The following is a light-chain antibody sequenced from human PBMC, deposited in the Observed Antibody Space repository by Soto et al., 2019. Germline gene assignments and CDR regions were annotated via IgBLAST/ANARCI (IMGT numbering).Light chain of an antibody. CDR2: GAS. CDR3: QQYGSSPYT. Sequence: EILLTQSPDTLSLSPGERATLSCRASQSVRNSYLAWYQQKPGQAPRLLIYGASGRATGIQDRFSGSGSGTDFTLTISRLEPEDFAVYLCQQYGSSPYTFGQGTKLEI. V-gene: IGKV3-20*01. J-gene: IGKJ2*01. CDR1: QSVRNSY.